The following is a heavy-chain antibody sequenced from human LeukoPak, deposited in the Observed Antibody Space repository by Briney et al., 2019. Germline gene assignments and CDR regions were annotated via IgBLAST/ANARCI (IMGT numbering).Heavy chain of an antibody. D-gene: IGHD5-18*01. CDR1: GFTVSTNC. Sequence: GGSLRLSCAASGFTVSTNCMTWVRQAPGKGLEWVSTIYSGGTTYYADSVMGRFAISRHNSRNTLYLQMSSLRAEDTAVYYCARVDTVMAYYFDLWGQGTLVTVSS. J-gene: IGHJ4*02. CDR2: IYSGGTT. CDR3: ARVDTVMAYYFDL. V-gene: IGHV3-53*04.